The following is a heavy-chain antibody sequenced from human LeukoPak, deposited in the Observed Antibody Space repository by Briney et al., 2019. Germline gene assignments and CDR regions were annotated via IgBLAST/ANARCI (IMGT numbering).Heavy chain of an antibody. J-gene: IGHJ4*02. D-gene: IGHD3-3*01. V-gene: IGHV3-23*01. Sequence: GGSLRLSCAASGFTFSSYAMSWVRQAPGKGLEWVSALSGSGANTYYADSVKGRFTISRDNSKNTLYLQVNSLRAEDTAVYYCAKGITIFGVVIDYWGQGTLVTVSS. CDR1: GFTFSSYA. CDR2: LSGSGANT. CDR3: AKGITIFGVVIDY.